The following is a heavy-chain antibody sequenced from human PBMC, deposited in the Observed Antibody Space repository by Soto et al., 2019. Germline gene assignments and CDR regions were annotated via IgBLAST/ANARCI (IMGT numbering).Heavy chain of an antibody. V-gene: IGHV3-7*01. D-gene: IGHD6-19*01. J-gene: IGHJ4*02. CDR1: GFTFSSYW. Sequence: GGSLRLSCTASGFTFSSYWMSWVRQAPGKGLGWVANIKEDGSGKYYVDSVKGRFSISRDNANNSLFLQMNSLRAEDTATHYCARDLALAGNYWGQGVLVTVSS. CDR3: ARDLALAGNY. CDR2: IKEDGSGK.